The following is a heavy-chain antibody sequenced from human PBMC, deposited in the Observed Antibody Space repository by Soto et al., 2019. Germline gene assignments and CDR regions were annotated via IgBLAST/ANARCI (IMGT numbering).Heavy chain of an antibody. D-gene: IGHD3-10*01. CDR3: ARKVRGSTSRPYCWYFDL. CDR2: ISGGGDAL. Sequence: EVQLLESGGGLVQPGGSLRLSCAGSGFTVINYAMNWVRQAPGKGLQWVSKISGGGDALFFADSVRGRFTISRDNSTNTVTLQMNNLGVDDTAVYFCARKVRGSTSRPYCWYFDLWGRGNLVTVSS. V-gene: IGHV3-23*01. J-gene: IGHJ2*01. CDR1: GFTVINYA.